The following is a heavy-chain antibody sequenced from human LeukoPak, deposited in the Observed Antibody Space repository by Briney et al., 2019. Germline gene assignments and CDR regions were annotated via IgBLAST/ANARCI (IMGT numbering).Heavy chain of an antibody. CDR3: ARDPLTNPGLYYFDY. V-gene: IGHV4-34*01. J-gene: IGHJ4*02. Sequence: PSETLSLTCTVSGGSISTYYWSWIRQPPGKGLEWIGEINHSGSTNYNPSLKSRVTISVDTSKNQFSLKLSSVTAADTAVYYCARDPLTNPGLYYFDYWGQGTLVTVSS. CDR1: GGSISTYY. D-gene: IGHD1-14*01. CDR2: INHSGST.